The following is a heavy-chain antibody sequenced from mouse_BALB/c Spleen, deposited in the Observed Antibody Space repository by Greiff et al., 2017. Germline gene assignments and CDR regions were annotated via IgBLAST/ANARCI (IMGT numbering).Heavy chain of an antibody. Sequence: DVMLVESGGGLVKPGGSLKLSCAASGFTFSSYAMSWVRQTPEKRLEWVASISSGGSTYYPDSVKGRFTISRDNARNILYLQMSSLRSEDTAMYYCARGGYYAFDYWGQGTTLTVSS. CDR3: ARGGYYAFDY. D-gene: IGHD1-1*01. J-gene: IGHJ2*01. CDR1: GFTFSSYA. V-gene: IGHV5-6-5*01. CDR2: ISSGGST.